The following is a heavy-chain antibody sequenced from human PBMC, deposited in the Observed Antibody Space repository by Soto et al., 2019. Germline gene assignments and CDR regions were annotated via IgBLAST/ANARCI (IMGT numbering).Heavy chain of an antibody. D-gene: IGHD3-9*01. CDR3: ARDGVNDLAGYPTSFDY. J-gene: IGHJ4*02. CDR1: GYTFTSYA. CDR2: INAGNGNT. Sequence: ASVKVSCKASGYTFTSYAMHWVRQAPGQRLEWMGWINAGNGNTKYSQKFQGRVTITRDTSASTAYMELSSLRSEDTAVYYCARDGVNDLAGYPTSFDYWGQGTLVTVSS. V-gene: IGHV1-3*01.